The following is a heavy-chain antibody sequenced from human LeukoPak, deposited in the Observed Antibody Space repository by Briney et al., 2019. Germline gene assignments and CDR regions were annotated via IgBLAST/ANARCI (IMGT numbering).Heavy chain of an antibody. J-gene: IGHJ4*02. CDR2: INAGNGNT. CDR3: ARGPHVGATTN. CDR1: GYTFTSYA. D-gene: IGHD1-26*01. Sequence: ASVKVSCKASGYTFTSYAMHWVRQAPGQRLEWMGWINAGNGNTKYSQKFQGRVTVTRDTSASTAYMELSSLRSEDTAVYYCARGPHVGATTNWGQGTLVTVSS. V-gene: IGHV1-3*01.